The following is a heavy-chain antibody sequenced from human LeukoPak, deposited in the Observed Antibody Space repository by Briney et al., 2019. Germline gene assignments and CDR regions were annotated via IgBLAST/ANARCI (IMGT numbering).Heavy chain of an antibody. Sequence: GGSLRLSCTASGFTFSSYGMHWVRQAPGKGLEWVATVWYDRSKEYHADSVKGRFTISRDNSKDTLFLQMNSLTAADTAVYYCAREFVRSSRFGDYYYGIDVWGQGTTVIVSS. CDR2: VWYDRSKE. J-gene: IGHJ6*02. V-gene: IGHV3-33*01. D-gene: IGHD3-10*01. CDR1: GFTFSSYG. CDR3: AREFVRSSRFGDYYYGIDV.